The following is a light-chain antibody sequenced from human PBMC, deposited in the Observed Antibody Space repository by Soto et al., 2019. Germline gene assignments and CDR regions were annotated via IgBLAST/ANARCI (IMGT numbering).Light chain of an antibody. J-gene: IGLJ2*01. V-gene: IGLV2-14*01. Sequence: QSALTQPASVSGSPGQSITISCTGTSSDVGGYNYVSWYQQHPGKAPKLMIYDVSNRPSGVSNRFSGSKSGNTASLTISGLQAEDEADYYCSSSTSSSTLEVVFGGGTQLTVL. CDR3: SSSTSSSTLEVV. CDR1: SSDVGGYNY. CDR2: DVS.